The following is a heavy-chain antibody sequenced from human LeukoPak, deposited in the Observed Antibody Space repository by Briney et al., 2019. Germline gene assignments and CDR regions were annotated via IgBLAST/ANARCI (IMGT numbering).Heavy chain of an antibody. D-gene: IGHD3-22*01. CDR2: ISSSSSYI. Sequence: PGGSLRLSCAASGFTFSSYSMNWVRQAPGKGLEWVSSISSSSSYIHYGDSVKGRFTISRDNAKNSLYLQMNSLRAEDTAVYYCARRGYYDSSGFDYWGQGTLVTVSS. CDR1: GFTFSSYS. V-gene: IGHV3-21*01. CDR3: ARRGYYDSSGFDY. J-gene: IGHJ4*02.